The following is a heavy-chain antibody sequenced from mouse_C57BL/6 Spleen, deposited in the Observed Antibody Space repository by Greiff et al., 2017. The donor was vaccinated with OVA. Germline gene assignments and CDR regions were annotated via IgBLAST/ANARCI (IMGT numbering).Heavy chain of an antibody. Sequence: QVQLQQPGAELVRPGSSVKLSCKASGYTFTSYWMAWVKQRPGQGLEWIGNIYPSDSETHYNQKFKDKATLTVDKSSSTAYMQLSSLTSEDSAVYYCARGPYYGSSYRYYFDYWGQGTILTVSS. D-gene: IGHD1-1*01. CDR2: IYPSDSET. J-gene: IGHJ2*01. CDR3: ARGPYYGSSYRYYFDY. CDR1: GYTFTSYW. V-gene: IGHV1-61*01.